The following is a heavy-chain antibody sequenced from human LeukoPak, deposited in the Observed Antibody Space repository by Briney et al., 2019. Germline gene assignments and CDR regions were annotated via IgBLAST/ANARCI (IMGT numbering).Heavy chain of an antibody. CDR1: GFTFSSYG. D-gene: IGHD2-15*01. V-gene: IGHV3-30*03. CDR2: ISYDGSNK. Sequence: GGSLRLSCAGSGFTFSSYGMHWVRQAPGKGLEWVAVISYDGSNKYYADSVKGRFTISRDNSKNTLYLQMNSLRAEDTAVYYCASRVVVVAATLGFDYWGQGTLVTVSS. CDR3: ASRVVVVAATLGFDY. J-gene: IGHJ4*02.